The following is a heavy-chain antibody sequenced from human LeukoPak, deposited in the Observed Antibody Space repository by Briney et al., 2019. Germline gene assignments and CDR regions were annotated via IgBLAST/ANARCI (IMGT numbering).Heavy chain of an antibody. CDR2: IYNDGSI. Sequence: TGGSLRLSCAASGLTVSSSYMSWVRQAPGKGLEWVSIIYNDGSIYYADSMKGRFTISRDNSKNTLYLQVNSLRAEDTAMYYCARNILFAFDIWGQGTMVTVSS. CDR3: ARNILFAFDI. D-gene: IGHD2/OR15-2a*01. J-gene: IGHJ3*02. CDR1: GLTVSSSY. V-gene: IGHV3-53*01.